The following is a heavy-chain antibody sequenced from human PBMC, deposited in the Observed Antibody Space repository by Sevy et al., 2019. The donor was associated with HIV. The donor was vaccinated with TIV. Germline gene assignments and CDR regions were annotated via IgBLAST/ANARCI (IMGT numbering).Heavy chain of an antibody. J-gene: IGHJ4*02. V-gene: IGHV4-4*02. CDR2: IYPSGGT. D-gene: IGHD3-16*01. CDR3: ASLQGEYYDAGGFSSFFYDS. CDR1: RGSIGRDNW. Sequence: SETLSLTCAVSRGSIGRDNWWSWVRQPPGKGLEWIGDIYPSGGTNYNPSLRSRVTISVDQSKNQFSLRLTSVTAADTAVYFCASLQGEYYDAGGFSSFFYDSWGQGTLVTVSS.